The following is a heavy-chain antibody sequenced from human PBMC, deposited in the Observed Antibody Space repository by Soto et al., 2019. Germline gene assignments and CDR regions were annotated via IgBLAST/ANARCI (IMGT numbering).Heavy chain of an antibody. J-gene: IGHJ4*02. Sequence: SETLSLTCTVSCGTIRSRSCYWGSIRQHPGKGLEWIGYIYYSGSTYYNPSLKSRVTISVDTSKNQFSLKLSSVTAADTAVYYCARVGFAEEPNSSPYFDYWGQGTLVSVSS. D-gene: IGHD6-13*01. CDR2: IYYSGST. CDR1: CGTIRSRSCY. CDR3: ARVGFAEEPNSSPYFDY. V-gene: IGHV4-31*03.